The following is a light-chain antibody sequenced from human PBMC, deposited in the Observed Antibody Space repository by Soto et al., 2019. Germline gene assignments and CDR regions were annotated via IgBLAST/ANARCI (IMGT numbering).Light chain of an antibody. Sequence: QSVLTQPPSVSGAPGQRVTISCTGSSSNIGAGYDVHWYQQLPGTAPKLLIYGNINRPSGVPDRFSGSQSGTSASLAITGLQAEDDTYYYCQSYDSSLIYVFGTGTKLTVL. V-gene: IGLV1-40*01. CDR1: SSNIGAGYD. CDR3: QSYDSSLIYV. CDR2: GNI. J-gene: IGLJ1*01.